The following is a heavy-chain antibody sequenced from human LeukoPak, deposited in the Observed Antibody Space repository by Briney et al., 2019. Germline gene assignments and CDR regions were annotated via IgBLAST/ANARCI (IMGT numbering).Heavy chain of an antibody. J-gene: IGHJ4*02. V-gene: IGHV4-39*07. CDR1: GGSISSSSYY. D-gene: IGHD2-15*01. CDR2: IYYSGST. CDR3: ARSARYCSGGSCYPEG. Sequence: SETLSLTCTVSGGSISSSSYYWGWIRQPPGKGLEWIGSIYYSGSTNYNPSLKSRVTISVDTSKNQFSLKLSSVTAADTAVHYCARSARYCSGGSCYPEGWGQGTLVTVSS.